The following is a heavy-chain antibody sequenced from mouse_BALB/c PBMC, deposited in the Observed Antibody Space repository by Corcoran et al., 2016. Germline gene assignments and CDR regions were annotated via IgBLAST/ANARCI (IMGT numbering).Heavy chain of an antibody. CDR1: GFSLSTSGMG. V-gene: IGHV8-12*01. D-gene: IGHD4-1*02. Sequence: QVTLKEAGPGISQPSQTLSLTCSFSGFSLSTSGMGVSWIRQPSGKGLEWLAHIYWDDDKRYNPPLKSLLTISKDNSRNQVFLKITSVDTADTATYYCARVNWYGYFDVWGAGTTVTVSS. J-gene: IGHJ1*01. CDR2: IYWDDDK. CDR3: ARVNWYGYFDV.